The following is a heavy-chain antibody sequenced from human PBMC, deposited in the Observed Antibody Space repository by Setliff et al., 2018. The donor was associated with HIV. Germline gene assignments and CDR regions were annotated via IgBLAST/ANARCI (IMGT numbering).Heavy chain of an antibody. J-gene: IGHJ6*03. CDR3: ASDSPAARFEELEDHYYYFMDV. Sequence: SVKVSCKASGYIFLGYDISWVRQAPGQGLEWMGGIIPIFGTANYAQNFGGRVTITADQSTTTSYLQLNSLRFEDTAIYYCASDSPAARFEELEDHYYYFMDVWGKGTAVTVSS. D-gene: IGHD3-10*01. V-gene: IGHV1-69*13. CDR1: GYIFLGYD. CDR2: IIPIFGTA.